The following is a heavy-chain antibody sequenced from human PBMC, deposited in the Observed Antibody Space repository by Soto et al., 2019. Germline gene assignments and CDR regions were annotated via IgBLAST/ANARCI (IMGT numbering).Heavy chain of an antibody. CDR2: ISYDGGNK. CDR3: AKILDFGHSSRYYGDSFY. J-gene: IGHJ4*02. CDR1: GFTFSSYG. D-gene: IGHD2-15*01. V-gene: IGHV3-30*18. Sequence: GGSLRLSCAASGFTFSSYGMHWVRQAPGKGLEWVAVISYDGGNKYYADSVKGRFTISRDNPENTLYLQMNSLRGEDTAVYYCAKILDFGHSSRYYGDSFYWGQGTLVTVSS.